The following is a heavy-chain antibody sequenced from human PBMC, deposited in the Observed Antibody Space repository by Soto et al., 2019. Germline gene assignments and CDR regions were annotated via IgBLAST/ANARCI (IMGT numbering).Heavy chain of an antibody. CDR2: ISYSGST. CDR3: ARKLNYGPNFDY. CDR1: GDFISNGGYY. D-gene: IGHD3-10*01. Sequence: SETLSLTCTVSGDFISNGGYYWSWIRQHPGKGLEWIGYISYSGSTHYNPSLKSRITISVDTSRNQFSLKLSSVTAADTAVYYCARKLNYGPNFDYWGQGTLVTVSS. J-gene: IGHJ4*02. V-gene: IGHV4-31*03.